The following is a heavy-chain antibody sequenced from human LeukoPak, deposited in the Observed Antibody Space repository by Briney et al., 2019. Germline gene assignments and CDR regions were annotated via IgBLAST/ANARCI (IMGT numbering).Heavy chain of an antibody. J-gene: IGHJ6*03. Sequence: PSETLSLTCAVYGGSFSGYYWTWIRQPPGKGLEWIGEINHRGTTHSNPSLKRRVIMTVDTSKKQFSLRLSSATAADTAVYYCARVNFGTYSSSWYKGGYYYFYMDVWGTRTTVTVSS. CDR3: ARVNFGTYSSSWYKGGYYYFYMDV. CDR2: INHRGTT. V-gene: IGHV4-34*01. CDR1: GGSFSGYY. D-gene: IGHD6-13*01.